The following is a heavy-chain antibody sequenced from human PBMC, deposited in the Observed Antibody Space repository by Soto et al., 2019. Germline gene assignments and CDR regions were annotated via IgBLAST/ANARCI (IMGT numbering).Heavy chain of an antibody. J-gene: IGHJ3*02. D-gene: IGHD6-13*01. CDR2: INPNSGGT. V-gene: IGHV1-2*04. CDR3: ASAGYSSSWDAFDI. CDR1: GYIFTDYY. Sequence: ASVKVSCKASGYIFTDYYMHWVRQAPGQELGWMGWINPNSGGTNYAQKFQGWVTMTRDTSISTAYMELSRLRSDDTAVYYCASAGYSSSWDAFDIWGQGTMVTVSS.